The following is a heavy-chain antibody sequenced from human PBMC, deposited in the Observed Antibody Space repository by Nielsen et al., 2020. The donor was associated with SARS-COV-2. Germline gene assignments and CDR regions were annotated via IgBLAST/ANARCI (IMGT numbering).Heavy chain of an antibody. CDR1: GFTFDDYA. D-gene: IGHD3-10*01. CDR3: AKDTVMIRGAVY. Sequence: SLKISCEASGFTFDDYAMHWVRQAPGKGLEWVSGISWNSGSTDYADSVKGRFTISRDNAKNSLYLQMNSLRAEDTALYYCAKDTVMIRGAVYWGQGTLVTAS. CDR2: ISWNSGST. J-gene: IGHJ4*02. V-gene: IGHV3-9*01.